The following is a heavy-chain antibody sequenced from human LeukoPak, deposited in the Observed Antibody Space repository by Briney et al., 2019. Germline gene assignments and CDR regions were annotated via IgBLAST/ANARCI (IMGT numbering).Heavy chain of an antibody. Sequence: SETLSLTCTVSGGSISSYYWSWIRPPAGKGLEWIGRIYTSGSTNYNPSLKSRVTMSVDTSKNQFSLKLSSVTAADTAVYYCARVSDYYDSSGYYSFFDYWGQGTLVTVSS. CDR1: GGSISSYY. CDR2: IYTSGST. D-gene: IGHD3-22*01. CDR3: ARVSDYYDSSGYYSFFDY. J-gene: IGHJ4*02. V-gene: IGHV4-4*07.